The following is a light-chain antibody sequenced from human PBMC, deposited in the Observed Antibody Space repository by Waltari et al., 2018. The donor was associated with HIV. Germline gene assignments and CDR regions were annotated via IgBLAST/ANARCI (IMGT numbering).Light chain of an antibody. Sequence: QSALTQPASVSGSPGQSITISCTGTSSDVGGYNYVSWYQQHPGKAPKLMIYDVSNRPSGVYNRFSCAKSGNTASLTISGLQAEDEADYYCSSYTSSSTLGVFGGGTKLTVL. J-gene: IGLJ3*02. V-gene: IGLV2-14*03. CDR3: SSYTSSSTLGV. CDR2: DVS. CDR1: SSDVGGYNY.